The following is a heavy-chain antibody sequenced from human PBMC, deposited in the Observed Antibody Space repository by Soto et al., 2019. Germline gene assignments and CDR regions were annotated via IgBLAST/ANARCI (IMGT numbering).Heavy chain of an antibody. CDR1: GRPVSSGGYY. J-gene: IGHJ5*02. D-gene: IGHD6-19*01. CDR3: VRDRALDSSGHWFDT. V-gene: IGHV4-31*03. Sequence: QVQLQESGPGLVKPSQTLSLTCTVSGRPVSSGGYYWTWIRQHPGRGLEWIGYIYHIWSPSYNPSLENRLTISLDTYKNQFSLNLTSVTAADKAIYYCVRDRALDSSGHWFDTWGQGILVTVSS. CDR2: IYHIWSP.